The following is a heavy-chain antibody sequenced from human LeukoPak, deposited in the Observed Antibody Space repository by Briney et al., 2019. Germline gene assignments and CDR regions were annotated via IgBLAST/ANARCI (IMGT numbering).Heavy chain of an antibody. J-gene: IGHJ4*02. D-gene: IGHD3-10*01. V-gene: IGHV1-46*01. CDR1: GYTFTSYY. CDR3: ASYSGPGSFDY. CDR2: INPSGGST. Sequence: ASVKVSCKASGYTFTSYYMHWLRQAPGQGLEWMGIINPSGGSTSYAQKFQGRVTITADESTSTAYMELSSLRSEDTAVYYCASYSGPGSFDYWGQGTLVTVSS.